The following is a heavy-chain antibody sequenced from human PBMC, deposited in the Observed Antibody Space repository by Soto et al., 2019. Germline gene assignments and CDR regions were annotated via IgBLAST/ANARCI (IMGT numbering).Heavy chain of an antibody. D-gene: IGHD6-6*01. CDR3: ARVRQLLGYYYYFMDV. CDR1: GYTFTNYG. J-gene: IGHJ6*03. V-gene: IGHV1-18*01. CDR2: ISAYNGDT. Sequence: ASVKVSCKASGYTFTNYGITWVRQAPGQGLEWMGWISAYNGDTHYTQRLQGRVTMTTDTSTSTAYMELRGLRSDDTAVYYCARVRQLLGYYYYFMDVWGKGTTDTVSS.